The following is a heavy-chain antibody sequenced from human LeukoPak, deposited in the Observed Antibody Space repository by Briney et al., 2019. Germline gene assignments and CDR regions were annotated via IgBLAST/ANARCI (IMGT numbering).Heavy chain of an antibody. CDR3: ARGQWLDNS. D-gene: IGHD6-19*01. CDR2: IHHSGET. V-gene: IGHV4-34*01. CDR1: GGSFSDHY. Sequence: SETLSLTCAVYGGSFSDHYWSWIRPPPGMGLEWVGAIHHSGETKLNPSLKSRGAMSVDTSKNQFSLELRSVTAADTAVYYCARGQWLDNSWGQGTLVTVSS. J-gene: IGHJ4*02.